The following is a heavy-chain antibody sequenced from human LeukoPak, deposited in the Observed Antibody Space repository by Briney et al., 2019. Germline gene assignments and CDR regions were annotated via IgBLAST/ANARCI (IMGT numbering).Heavy chain of an antibody. Sequence: GVSLGLFCAASGFTFSSYAMSWVRQAPGKGLEWVSALSDSGDSTYYADSVKGRCTISGDNSKNTLYLQMSSLRTEDTAVYYCARDPATYRSGRWGGFDYWGQGTLVTVSS. CDR3: ARDPATYRSGRWGGFDY. D-gene: IGHD6-19*01. CDR1: GFTFSSYA. V-gene: IGHV3-23*01. CDR2: LSDSGDST. J-gene: IGHJ4*02.